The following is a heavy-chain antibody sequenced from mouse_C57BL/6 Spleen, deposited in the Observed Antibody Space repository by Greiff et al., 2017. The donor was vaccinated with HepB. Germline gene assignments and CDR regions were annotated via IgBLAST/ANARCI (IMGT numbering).Heavy chain of an antibody. CDR3: ARDDEGFAY. Sequence: QVQLQQSGPELVKPGASVKISCKASGYAFSSSWMNWVKQRPGKGLEWIGRIYPGDGDTNYNGKFKGKATLTADKSSSTAYMQLSSLTSEESAVYFCARDDEGFAYWGQGTLVTVSA. CDR2: IYPGDGDT. V-gene: IGHV1-82*01. CDR1: GYAFSSSW. J-gene: IGHJ3*01.